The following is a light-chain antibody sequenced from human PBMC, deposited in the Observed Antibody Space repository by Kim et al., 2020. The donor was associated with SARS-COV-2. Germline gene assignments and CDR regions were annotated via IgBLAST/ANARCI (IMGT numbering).Light chain of an antibody. CDR1: QRVSGNN. CDR2: GVS. Sequence: PGERATLSCRASQRVSGNNLAWYQQKFGQAPRLVIYGVSSRADGIPDRFSGSGSGTDFTLTISRLEPEDFAVYYCQHYGTSPPFTFAPGTRLDIK. V-gene: IGKV3-20*01. J-gene: IGKJ3*01. CDR3: QHYGTSPPFT.